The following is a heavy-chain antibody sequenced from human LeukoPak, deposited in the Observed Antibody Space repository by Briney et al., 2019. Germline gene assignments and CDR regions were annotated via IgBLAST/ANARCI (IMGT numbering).Heavy chain of an antibody. CDR1: GGTFSSYA. J-gene: IGHJ5*02. CDR3: ATGVTIFGVDYSWFDP. D-gene: IGHD3-3*01. Sequence: SVKVSCKASGGTFSSYAISWVRQAPGQGLEWMGGIIPIFGTANYAQKFQGRVTITTDESTSTAYMELSSLRSEDTAVYYCATGVTIFGVDYSWFDPWGQGTLVTVSS. V-gene: IGHV1-69*05. CDR2: IIPIFGTA.